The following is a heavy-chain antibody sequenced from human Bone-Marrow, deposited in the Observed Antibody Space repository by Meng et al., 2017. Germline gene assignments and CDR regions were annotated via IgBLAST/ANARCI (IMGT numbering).Heavy chain of an antibody. Sequence: QVQLQESGPGLVKPSQTLSLTCTVSGGSISSGTYYWGWIRQLPGKGLEWIAYIHYSGSTYYSPSLKSRVTISVDTSKNQLSLKLSSMTAADTAVYCCARYVFDSSSLYSNWFDPWGQGTLVTVSS. V-gene: IGHV4-31*03. D-gene: IGHD3-22*01. J-gene: IGHJ5*02. CDR2: IHYSGST. CDR3: ARYVFDSSSLYSNWFDP. CDR1: GGSISSGTYY.